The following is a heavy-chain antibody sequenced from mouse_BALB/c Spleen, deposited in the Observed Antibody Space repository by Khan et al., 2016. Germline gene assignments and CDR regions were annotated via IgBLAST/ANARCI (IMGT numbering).Heavy chain of an antibody. Sequence: EVQLQESGPGLVKPSQSLSLTCSVTGYSITSGHYWNWIRQFPGNKLEWMGYISYDGSNNYNPSLKNRISITRDTSKNQFFLKLNSVTTEDTATYYCARYYYGTPYFDVWGAGTTVTVSS. D-gene: IGHD1-1*01. CDR1: GYSITSGHY. J-gene: IGHJ1*01. CDR3: ARYYYGTPYFDV. V-gene: IGHV3-6*02. CDR2: ISYDGSN.